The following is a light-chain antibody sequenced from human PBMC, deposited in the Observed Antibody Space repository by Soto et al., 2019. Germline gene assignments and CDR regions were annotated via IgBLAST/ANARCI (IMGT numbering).Light chain of an antibody. CDR2: GAS. CDR3: QQHVRLPRP. J-gene: IGKJ1*01. CDR1: QSVSSSY. V-gene: IGKV3-20*01. Sequence: EIVLTQSPGTLSLSPGERATLSCRASQSVSSSYLAWYQQKPGQAPRLLTYGASSRATGIPDRFSGSGSGTGFPLTLSRLEPEDFAVYYCQQHVRLPRPFGKGAEVDI.